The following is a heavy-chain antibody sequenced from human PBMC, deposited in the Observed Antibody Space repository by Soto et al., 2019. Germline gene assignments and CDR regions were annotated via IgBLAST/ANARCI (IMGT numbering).Heavy chain of an antibody. CDR1: GFTFSGYT. D-gene: IGHD6-19*01. V-gene: IGHV3-33*01. Sequence: TGGSLRLSCAASGFTFSGYTIHWVRQAPGKGLEWLALIWFDGSNKYYADSVKGRFTISRDNSKNTLYLQMNSLRAEDTAVYYCARDSGWYRHYFDYWGQGTLVTVSS. CDR3: ARDSGWYRHYFDY. J-gene: IGHJ4*02. CDR2: IWFDGSNK.